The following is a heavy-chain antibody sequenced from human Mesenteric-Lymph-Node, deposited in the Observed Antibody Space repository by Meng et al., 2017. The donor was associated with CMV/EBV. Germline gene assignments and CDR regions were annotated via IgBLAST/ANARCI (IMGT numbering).Heavy chain of an antibody. CDR2: ISYDGSNK. V-gene: IGHV3-30-3*01. CDR1: GFSVSSYW. J-gene: IGHJ4*02. Sequence: GGSLRLSCAASGFSVSSYWMHWVRQAPGKGLEWVAVISYDGSNKYYADSVKGRFTISRDNSKNTLYLQMNSLRAEDTAVYYCARAYYYDSSGYYPGDYWGQGTLVTVSS. CDR3: ARAYYYDSSGYYPGDY. D-gene: IGHD3-22*01.